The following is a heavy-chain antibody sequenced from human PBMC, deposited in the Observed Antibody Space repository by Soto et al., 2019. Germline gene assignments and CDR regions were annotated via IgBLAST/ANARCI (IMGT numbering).Heavy chain of an antibody. D-gene: IGHD1-26*01. J-gene: IGHJ4*02. CDR3: ARDWKEKVGSTFYY. Sequence: QVQLVQSGAEVKKPGSSVKVSCKASGGTFSSYAISWVRQAPGQGLEWMGGIIPIFGTANYAQKFQGRVTMTTDTSTSTAYMELRSLRSDDTAVYYCARDWKEKVGSTFYYWGQGTLVAVSS. V-gene: IGHV1-69*06. CDR2: IIPIFGTA. CDR1: GGTFSSYA.